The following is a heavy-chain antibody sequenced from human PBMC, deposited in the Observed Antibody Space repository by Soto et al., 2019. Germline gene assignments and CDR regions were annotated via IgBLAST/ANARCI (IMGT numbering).Heavy chain of an antibody. J-gene: IGHJ4*02. Sequence: PGGSLRLSCAASGFIFSDYEVNWVRQAPGKGLEWVSYISSSGTTIFYADSVKGRFTISRDNAKNSLYLQMNSLRAEDTAVYYCARGWSAGLYGSGTYNYYFDNWGQGTLVTVSS. CDR2: ISSSGTTI. CDR3: ARGWSAGLYGSGTYNYYFDN. V-gene: IGHV3-48*03. D-gene: IGHD3-10*01. CDR1: GFIFSDYE.